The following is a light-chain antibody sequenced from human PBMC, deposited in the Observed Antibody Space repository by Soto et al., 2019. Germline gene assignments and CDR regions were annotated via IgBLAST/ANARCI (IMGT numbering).Light chain of an antibody. V-gene: IGKV1-5*01. CDR3: QQYNSYPPFT. CDR2: DAS. CDR1: QSISSW. J-gene: IGKJ3*01. Sequence: DIQMTQSPSTLSASVGDRVTITCRASQSISSWLAWYQQKPGKAPKLLIYDASSLESGVPSRFSGSGSGTEFTLTISSLQPDDFATNYCQQYNSYPPFTFGPGTKVDIK.